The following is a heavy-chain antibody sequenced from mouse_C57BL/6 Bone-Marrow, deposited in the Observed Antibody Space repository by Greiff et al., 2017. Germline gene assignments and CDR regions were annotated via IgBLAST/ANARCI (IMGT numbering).Heavy chain of an antibody. CDR2: SRNKANDYTT. D-gene: IGHD1-1*01. CDR3: ARDAHLRPFAY. V-gene: IGHV7-1*01. Sequence: EVKVVESGGGLVQSGRSLRLSCATSGFTFSDFYMEWVRQAPGKGLEWIAASRNKANDYTTEYSASVKGRFIVSRDTSQSILYLQMNALRAEDTAIYYCARDAHLRPFAYWGQGTLVTVSA. J-gene: IGHJ3*01. CDR1: GFTFSDFY.